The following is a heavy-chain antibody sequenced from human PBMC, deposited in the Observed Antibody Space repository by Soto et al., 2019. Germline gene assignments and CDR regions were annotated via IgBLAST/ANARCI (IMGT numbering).Heavy chain of an antibody. CDR2: ISAYNGNT. CDR3: ARGPLRNWFDP. Sequence: QVQLVQSGAEVKKPGASVKVSCKASGYTFTSYGISWVRQAPGQGLEWMGWISAYNGNTNYAQKFQGRVTITKNTSASTAYMELSSLRSEDTAVYYCARGPLRNWFDPWGQGTLVTVSS. J-gene: IGHJ5*02. CDR1: GYTFTSYG. V-gene: IGHV1-18*04. D-gene: IGHD5-12*01.